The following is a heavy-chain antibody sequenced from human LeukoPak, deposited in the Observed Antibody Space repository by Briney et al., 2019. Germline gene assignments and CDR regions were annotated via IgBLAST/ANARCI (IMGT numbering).Heavy chain of an antibody. Sequence: GGSLRLSCAVSGFTFSTYWMSWVRQAPGKGLEWVANINQDGSEKYYVDSVKGRFTISRDNAKNSVYLQMNSLRAEDTAVYYCARGYSRWGQGTLVTVSS. CDR2: INQDGSEK. J-gene: IGHJ4*02. V-gene: IGHV3-7*01. CDR3: ARGYSR. D-gene: IGHD2-15*01. CDR1: GFTFSTYW.